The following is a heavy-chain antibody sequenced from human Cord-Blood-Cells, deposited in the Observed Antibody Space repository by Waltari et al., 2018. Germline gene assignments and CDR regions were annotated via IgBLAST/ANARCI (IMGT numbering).Heavy chain of an antibody. D-gene: IGHD4-17*01. CDR1: GFTFSSAA. CDR2: ISGSGGST. J-gene: IGHJ4*02. Sequence: EVRMLESGGGLVQHGGCLSIFCAASGFTFSSAAMSWVRQAPGKVMEWVSAISGSGGSTYYADSVKGRFTISRDNSKNMLYLQMNSLRAEDTAVYYCAKVPSYGDYDYWGQGTLVTVSS. V-gene: IGHV3-23*01. CDR3: AKVPSYGDYDY.